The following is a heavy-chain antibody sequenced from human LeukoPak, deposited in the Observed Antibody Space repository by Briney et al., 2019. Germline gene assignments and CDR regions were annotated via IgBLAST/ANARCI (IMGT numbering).Heavy chain of an antibody. V-gene: IGHV4-30-4*07. D-gene: IGHD6-13*01. CDR2: IYYSGST. J-gene: IGHJ5*02. CDR1: GGSISSGGYS. Sequence: SETLSLTCAVSGGSISSGGYSWSWIRQPPGKGLEWIGYIYYSGSTYYNPSLKSRVTISVDTSKNQFSLKLSSVTAADTAVYYCARGQNILYSSSGWWFDPWGQGTLVTVSS. CDR3: ARGQNILYSSSGWWFDP.